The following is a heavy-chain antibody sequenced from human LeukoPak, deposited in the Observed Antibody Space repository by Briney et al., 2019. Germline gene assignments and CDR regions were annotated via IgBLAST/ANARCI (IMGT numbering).Heavy chain of an antibody. CDR2: IYYSGST. CDR3: ARGPPTVTTVSNWFDP. CDR1: GGSISSGGYS. V-gene: IGHV4-30-4*07. J-gene: IGHJ5*02. Sequence: SETLSLTCAVSGGSISSGGYSWSWIRHPPGKGLEWIGYIYYSGSTYYNPSLKSRVTISVDTSKNQFSLKLSSVTAADTAVYYCARGPPTVTTVSNWFDPWGQGTLVTVSS. D-gene: IGHD4-17*01.